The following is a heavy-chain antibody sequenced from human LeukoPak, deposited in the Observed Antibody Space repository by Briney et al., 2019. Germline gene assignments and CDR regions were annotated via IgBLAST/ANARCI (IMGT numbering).Heavy chain of an antibody. CDR1: GGSISSYY. J-gene: IGHJ5*01. CDR2: IYYSGST. CDR3: ARGEEACSSNWYTLAWFDF. D-gene: IGHD6-13*01. Sequence: SETLSLTCTVSGGSISSYYWSWIRQPPGKRLEWIGYIYYSGSTNYNPSLKSRVTISLDTSKSQFSLKLRSVTAADTAVYYCARGEEACSSNWYTLAWFDFWCQGLVVIVSS. V-gene: IGHV4-59*01.